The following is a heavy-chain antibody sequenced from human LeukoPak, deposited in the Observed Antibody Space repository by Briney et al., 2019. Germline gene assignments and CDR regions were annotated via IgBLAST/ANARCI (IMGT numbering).Heavy chain of an antibody. V-gene: IGHV4-39*07. CDR2: INHSGST. D-gene: IGHD5-24*01. Sequence: SETLSLTCTVSGGSISSSSYYWSWIRQPPGKGLEWIGEINHSGSTNYNPSLKSRVTISVDTSKNQFSLKLSSVTAADTAVYYCARVRQRWLQYFDYWGQGTLVTVSS. CDR1: GGSISSSSYY. CDR3: ARVRQRWLQYFDY. J-gene: IGHJ4*02.